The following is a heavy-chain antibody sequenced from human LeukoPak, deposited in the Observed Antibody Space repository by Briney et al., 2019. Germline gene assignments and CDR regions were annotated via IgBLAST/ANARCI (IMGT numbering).Heavy chain of an antibody. CDR2: INPANDNT. Sequence: RASVKVSCKAFGYSFSTFGITWVRQAPGQGLEWVGWINPANDNTNSAQKFDDGVTMTTDKATSTAYMELRSLRSDDTAVYFCARYLDYYDSRYSTKTFDSWGQGTQVTVSS. CDR3: ARYLDYYDSRYSTKTFDS. J-gene: IGHJ4*02. CDR1: GYSFSTFG. D-gene: IGHD3-22*01. V-gene: IGHV1-18*01.